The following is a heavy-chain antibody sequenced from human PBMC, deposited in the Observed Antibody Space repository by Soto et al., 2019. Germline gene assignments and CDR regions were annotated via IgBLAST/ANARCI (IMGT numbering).Heavy chain of an antibody. V-gene: IGHV1-2*04. Sequence: QVQLVQSGAEVEKPGASVKVSCNASGYTFIGYYIHWVRQAPGQGLEWMGWINPNSGGAKYSQKFRAWVTMTSDTSISTAYMELSRLKSDDTAVYYCARSGGGYDLGDYWGQGTLVTVSS. D-gene: IGHD5-12*01. CDR1: GYTFIGYY. J-gene: IGHJ4*02. CDR3: ARSGGGYDLGDY. CDR2: INPNSGGA.